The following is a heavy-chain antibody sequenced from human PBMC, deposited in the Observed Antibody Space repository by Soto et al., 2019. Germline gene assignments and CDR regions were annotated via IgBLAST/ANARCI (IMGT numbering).Heavy chain of an antibody. J-gene: IGHJ4*02. D-gene: IGHD6-13*01. Sequence: AGGSLRLSCAASGFTFSGYWMSWVRQAPGKGLEWVANIKQDGSEKYYVDSVKGRFTISRDNTNNTLYLQMNSLRVEDTVMYYCVREPWGFSGTWYDYWGQGTLVTVSS. CDR1: GFTFSGYW. CDR3: VREPWGFSGTWYDY. V-gene: IGHV3-7*01. CDR2: IKQDGSEK.